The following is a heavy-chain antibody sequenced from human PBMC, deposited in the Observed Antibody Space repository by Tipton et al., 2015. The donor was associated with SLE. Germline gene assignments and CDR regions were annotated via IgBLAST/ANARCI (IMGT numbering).Heavy chain of an antibody. CDR3: ARGVHSSGGWYLDS. D-gene: IGHD6-6*01. J-gene: IGHJ4*02. Sequence: QSGPEVKKPGASVKVSCKASGYPFTTYYIHWVQQAPGQGLEWMGGVNPSGGSTSYAQKFQGRATMTRDTSTSTVYMELSSLRSDDTAVYYCARGVHSSGGWYLDSWGQGTLVTVSA. CDR2: VNPSGGST. CDR1: GYPFTTYY. V-gene: IGHV1-46*01.